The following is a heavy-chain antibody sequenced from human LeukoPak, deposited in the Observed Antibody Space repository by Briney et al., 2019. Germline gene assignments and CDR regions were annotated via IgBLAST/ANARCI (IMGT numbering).Heavy chain of an antibody. CDR2: IRSSDNSAI. CDR3: ARDFSYAFDI. Sequence: GGSLRLSCAASGFTFSSYSMNWVRKAPGKGLEWVSNIRSSDNSAIYSADSVKGRFTISRDNAKNSLYLQMNSLRAEDTAVYYCARDFSYAFDIWGQGTMVTVSS. J-gene: IGHJ3*02. CDR1: GFTFSSYS. V-gene: IGHV3-48*01.